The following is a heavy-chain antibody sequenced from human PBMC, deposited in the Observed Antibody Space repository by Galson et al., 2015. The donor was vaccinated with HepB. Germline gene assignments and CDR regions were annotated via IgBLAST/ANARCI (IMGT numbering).Heavy chain of an antibody. CDR1: GYSFTSYW. Sequence: QSGAEVKKPGESLRISCKGPGYSFTSYWISWVRQMPGKGLEWMGRIDPSDSYTNYSPSFQGHVTISADKSISTAYLQWSSLKASDTAMYYCARQGYCSSTSCYDGDYWGQGTLVTVSS. D-gene: IGHD2-2*01. J-gene: IGHJ4*02. CDR2: IDPSDSYT. CDR3: ARQGYCSSTSCYDGDY. V-gene: IGHV5-10-1*01.